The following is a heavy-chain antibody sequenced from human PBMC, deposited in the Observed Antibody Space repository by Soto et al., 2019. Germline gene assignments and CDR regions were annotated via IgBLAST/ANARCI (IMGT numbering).Heavy chain of an antibody. CDR1: GGSISSYY. CDR3: ARYPRRGVPFDY. CDR2: IYYSGST. Sequence: SETLSLTCTVSGGSISSYYWSWIRQPPGKGLEWIGYIYYSGSTNYNPSLKSRFTISRDNAKNSLYLQMNSLRAEDTAVYYCARYPRRGVPFDYWGQGTLVTVSS. V-gene: IGHV4-59*12. J-gene: IGHJ4*02. D-gene: IGHD3-10*01.